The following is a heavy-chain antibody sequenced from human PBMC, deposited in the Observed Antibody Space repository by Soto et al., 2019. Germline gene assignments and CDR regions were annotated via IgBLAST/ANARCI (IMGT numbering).Heavy chain of an antibody. CDR3: ASVVVVAASAEYFQH. CDR1: GGSISSSSYY. CDR2: IYYSGST. J-gene: IGHJ1*01. Sequence: QLQLQESGPGLVKPSETLSLTCTVSGGSISSSSYYWGWIRQPPGKGLEWIGSIYYSGSTYYNPSLKSRVTISVDTSKNQFSLKLSSVTAADTAVYYCASVVVVAASAEYFQHWGQGTLVTVSS. V-gene: IGHV4-39*01. D-gene: IGHD2-15*01.